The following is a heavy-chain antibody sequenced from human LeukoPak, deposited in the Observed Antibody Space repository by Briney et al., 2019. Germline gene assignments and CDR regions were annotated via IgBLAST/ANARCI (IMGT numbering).Heavy chain of an antibody. D-gene: IGHD6-6*01. Sequence: SQTLSLTCAISGDTVSSNTAAWNWIRQSPSRGLEWLGRTYYGSKWNTDYAVSVQNRITINPDTSKNQFSLQLKSATPEDTAVYYCTRQRSTSTYYYGMDVWGQGTTVTVSS. J-gene: IGHJ6*02. CDR2: TYYGSKWNT. CDR1: GDTVSSNTAA. CDR3: TRQRSTSTYYYGMDV. V-gene: IGHV6-1*01.